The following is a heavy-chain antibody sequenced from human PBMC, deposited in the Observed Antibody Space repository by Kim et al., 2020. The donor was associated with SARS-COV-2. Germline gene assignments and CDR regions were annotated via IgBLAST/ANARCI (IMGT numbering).Heavy chain of an antibody. CDR1: GYSFTSYW. CDR2: IYPGDSDT. CDR3: ARRGGYSYGVYYYYGMDV. J-gene: IGHJ6*02. V-gene: IGHV5-51*01. D-gene: IGHD5-18*01. Sequence: GESLKISCKGSGYSFTSYWIGWVRQMPGKGLEWMGIIYPGDSDTRYSPSFQGQVTISADKSISTAYLQWSSLKASDTAMYYCARRGGYSYGVYYYYGMDVWGHGTTVTVSS.